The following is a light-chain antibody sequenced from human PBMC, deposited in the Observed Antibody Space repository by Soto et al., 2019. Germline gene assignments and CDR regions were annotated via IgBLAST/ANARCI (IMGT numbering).Light chain of an antibody. V-gene: IGKV3-20*01. J-gene: IGKJ4*01. CDR1: QSVSSSY. CDR2: GAS. CDR3: QQYGSSPPLT. Sequence: EIVLTHSPCTLSLSPLERATLSCRSSQSVSSSYLAWYQQKPGRAPRLLIYGASSRATGIPDRFSGSGSGTDFTLTISRLEPEDFAVYYCQQYGSSPPLTFGGGTKVDIK.